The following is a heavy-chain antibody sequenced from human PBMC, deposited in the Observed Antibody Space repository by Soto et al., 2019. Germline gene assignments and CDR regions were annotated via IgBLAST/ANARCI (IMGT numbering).Heavy chain of an antibody. D-gene: IGHD2-2*01. CDR3: ARGRRKSRDFDY. Sequence: SETLSLTCAVYGGSFSGYYWSWIRQPPGKGLEWIGEINHSGSTNYNPSLKSRVTISVDTSKNQFSLKLSSVTAADTAVYYCARGRRKSRDFDYWGQGTLVTVS. CDR1: GGSFSGYY. CDR2: INHSGST. V-gene: IGHV4-34*01. J-gene: IGHJ4*02.